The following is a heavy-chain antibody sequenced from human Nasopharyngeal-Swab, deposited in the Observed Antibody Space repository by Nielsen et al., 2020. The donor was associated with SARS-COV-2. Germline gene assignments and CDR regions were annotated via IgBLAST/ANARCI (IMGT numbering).Heavy chain of an antibody. Sequence: GESLKISCAAYGFTFNSYAMSWVRQAPGKGLEWVSAISGSGGSTYYADSVKGRFTISRDNSKNTLYLQMNSLRAEDTAVYYCAKDREATYYYGSGSFDYWGQGTLVTVSS. J-gene: IGHJ4*02. V-gene: IGHV3-23*01. CDR3: AKDREATYYYGSGSFDY. CDR2: ISGSGGST. CDR1: GFTFNSYA. D-gene: IGHD3-10*01.